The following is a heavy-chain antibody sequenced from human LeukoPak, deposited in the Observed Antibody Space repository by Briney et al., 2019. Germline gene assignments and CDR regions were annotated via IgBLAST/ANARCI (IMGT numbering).Heavy chain of an antibody. CDR1: GYTFTSYG. Sequence: ASVKVSCKASGYTFTSYGISWVRQAPGQGLEWMGWISAYNGNTNYAQKLQGRVTMTTDTSTSTAYMELRSLRSDDTAVYYCARDLEVAVAGTSDYWGQGTLVTVSS. V-gene: IGHV1-18*01. D-gene: IGHD6-19*01. CDR3: ARDLEVAVAGTSDY. J-gene: IGHJ4*02. CDR2: ISAYNGNT.